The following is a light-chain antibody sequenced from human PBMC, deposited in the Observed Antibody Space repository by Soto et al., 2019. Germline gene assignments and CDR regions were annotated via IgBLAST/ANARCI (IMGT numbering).Light chain of an antibody. V-gene: IGKV1-9*01. CDR1: QGIGSY. CDR3: QQLNNEPLT. Sequence: DIQLTQSPAFLSASVGDRVTITCRASQGIGSYLAWYQQKPGKAPNLLIFAASTLQSGVPSRFSGTGSGTEFTLTISSLQPEDFAAYYCQQLNNEPLTFGGGTKVEIK. CDR2: AAS. J-gene: IGKJ4*01.